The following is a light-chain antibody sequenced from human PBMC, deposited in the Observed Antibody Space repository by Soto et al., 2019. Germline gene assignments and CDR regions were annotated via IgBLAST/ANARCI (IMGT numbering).Light chain of an antibody. Sequence: DIPMTQSPSSVFASVGDRVTITCRASQGISSWLARYQQKPGKAPKLLIYAASSLQSGVPSRFSGSGSGTDFTLTISSLQPEDFATYYCQQTNTFGTFGQGTKVEIK. CDR3: QQTNTFGT. J-gene: IGKJ1*01. CDR2: AAS. V-gene: IGKV1-12*01. CDR1: QGISSW.